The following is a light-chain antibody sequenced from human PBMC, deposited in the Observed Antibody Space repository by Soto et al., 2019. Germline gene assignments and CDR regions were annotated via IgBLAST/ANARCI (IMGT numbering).Light chain of an antibody. Sequence: QSALTQPASVSGSPGQSITISCTGTSSDVGRYNYVSWYQQHPGKAPKLVIYEVSYRPSGVSNRFSGSKSGNTASLTISRLQAEDEADYYCSSYTSTSTRCVFGSGTKLTVL. CDR1: SSDVGRYNY. V-gene: IGLV2-14*01. CDR2: EVS. J-gene: IGLJ1*01. CDR3: SSYTSTSTRCV.